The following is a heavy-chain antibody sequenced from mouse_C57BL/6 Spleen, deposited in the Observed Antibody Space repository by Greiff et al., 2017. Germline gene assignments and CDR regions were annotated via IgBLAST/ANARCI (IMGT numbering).Heavy chain of an antibody. CDR3: ARHYSNYEAFAY. D-gene: IGHD2-5*01. CDR2: IYPGDGDT. V-gene: IGHV1-82*01. J-gene: IGHJ3*01. Sequence: QVQLQQSGPELVKPGASVKISCKASGYAFSSSWMNWVKQRPGQGLEWIGRIYPGDGDTNYNGKFKGKATLTADKSSSTAYMQLSSLTSEDSAVYFCARHYSNYEAFAYWGQGTLVTVSA. CDR1: GYAFSSSW.